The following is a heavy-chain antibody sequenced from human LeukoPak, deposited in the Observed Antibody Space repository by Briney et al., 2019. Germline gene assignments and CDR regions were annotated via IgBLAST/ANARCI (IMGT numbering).Heavy chain of an antibody. D-gene: IGHD3-10*01. CDR3: AKDLYHGSGSWLWSFDY. V-gene: IGHV3-73*01. J-gene: IGHJ4*02. CDR1: GFTFSGSA. CDR2: IRSTANGYAT. Sequence: PGGSLRLSCAASGFTFSGSALHWVRQASGKGLEWVGRIRSTANGYATAYAASVKGRFTISRDDSENTAYLQMNSLKTEDTAVYYCAKDLYHGSGSWLWSFDYWGQGTLVTVSS.